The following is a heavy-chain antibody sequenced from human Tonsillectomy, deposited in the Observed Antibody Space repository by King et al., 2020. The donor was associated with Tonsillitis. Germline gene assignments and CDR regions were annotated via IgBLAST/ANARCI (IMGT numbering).Heavy chain of an antibody. CDR3: ARNRDYGDYVDF. CDR2: RYHSGPT. V-gene: IGHV4-31*03. CDR1: GDSLTRGGYF. D-gene: IGHD4-17*01. J-gene: IGHJ4*02. Sequence: VQLQESGPGLVRPSQTLSLICSVSGDSLTRGGYFWSWIRQHPDKGLEWIGSRYHSGPTYHTPSLSSRLFMLVDTSKNQFSLRLSSVTAADTAVYYCARNRDYGDYVDFWGQGTLVAVSS.